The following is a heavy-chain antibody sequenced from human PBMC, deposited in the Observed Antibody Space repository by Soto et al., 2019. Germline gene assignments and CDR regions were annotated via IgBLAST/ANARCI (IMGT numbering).Heavy chain of an antibody. D-gene: IGHD3-22*01. Sequence: GASVKVSCKASGYTFTSYYMHWVRQAPGQGLEWVGIINPSGGSTSYAQKFQGRVTMTRDTSTSTVYMELSSLRSGDTAVYYCAREHNYYDSSGILDIWGQGTMVTVSS. V-gene: IGHV1-46*01. CDR2: INPSGGST. J-gene: IGHJ3*02. CDR3: AREHNYYDSSGILDI. CDR1: GYTFTSYY.